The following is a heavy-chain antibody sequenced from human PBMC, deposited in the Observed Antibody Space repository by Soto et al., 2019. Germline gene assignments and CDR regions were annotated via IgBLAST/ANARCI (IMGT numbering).Heavy chain of an antibody. V-gene: IGHV4-31*02. J-gene: IGHJ4*02. CDR2: IYYSGST. Sequence: SETLSLTCTVSGFSVSSGGYYWSWIRQHPGKGLEWIGYIYYSGSTYYNPSLKSRVTISVDTSKNQFSLKLSSVTAADTAVYYCARSYRPVVPAAMGWYYFDYWGQGTLVTVSS. D-gene: IGHD2-2*01. CDR3: ARSYRPVVPAAMGWYYFDY. CDR1: GFSVSSGGYY.